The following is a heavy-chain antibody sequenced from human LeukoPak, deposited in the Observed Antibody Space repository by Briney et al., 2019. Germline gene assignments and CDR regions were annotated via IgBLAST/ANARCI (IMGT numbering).Heavy chain of an antibody. CDR2: IIPIFGTA. Sequence: GASVKVSCKASGGTFSSYAISWVRQAPGQGLEWMGGIIPIFGTANYAQKFQGRVTITADESTSTAYMELSSLRSEDTAVYYCARARYYYDSSGYGYFDLWGRGTLVPVSS. J-gene: IGHJ2*01. CDR1: GGTFSSYA. CDR3: ARARYYYDSSGYGYFDL. V-gene: IGHV1-69*13. D-gene: IGHD3-22*01.